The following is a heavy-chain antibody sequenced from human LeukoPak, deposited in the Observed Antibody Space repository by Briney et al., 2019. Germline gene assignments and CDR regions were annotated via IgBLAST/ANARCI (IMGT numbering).Heavy chain of an antibody. CDR1: GGSISSGDYY. CDR3: ARGGFRGCLPHDIVVVVPAAIPCFGMDV. D-gene: IGHD2-2*02. Sequence: SETLSLTCTVSGGSISSGDYYWSWIRQPPGKGLEWIGYIYYSGSTYYNPSLKSRVTISVDTSKNQFSLKLSSVTAADTAVYYCARGGFRGCLPHDIVVVVPAAIPCFGMDVWGQGTTVTVSS. J-gene: IGHJ6*02. V-gene: IGHV4-30-4*01. CDR2: IYYSGST.